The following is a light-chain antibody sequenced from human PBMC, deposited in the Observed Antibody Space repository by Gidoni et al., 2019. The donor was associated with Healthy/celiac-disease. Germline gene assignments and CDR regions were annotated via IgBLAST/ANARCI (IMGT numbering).Light chain of an antibody. CDR2: AAS. V-gene: IGKV1-39*01. J-gene: IGKJ2*01. CDR3: QQSYSTLVYT. Sequence: DIQMTQSPSSLSASVGDRVTITCRASQSISSYLNWYQQKPGKAPKLLIYAASSLQSGVPSRFSGSGSGTDFTLTISSLQPEDFATYYCQQSYSTLVYTFGQXTKLEIK. CDR1: QSISSY.